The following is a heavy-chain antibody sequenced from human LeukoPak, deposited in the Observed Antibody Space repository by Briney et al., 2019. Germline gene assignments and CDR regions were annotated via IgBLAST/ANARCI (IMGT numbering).Heavy chain of an antibody. V-gene: IGHV3-9*03. D-gene: IGHD3-3*01. Sequence: GRSLRPSCAASGFTFDDYAMHWVRQAPGKGLEWVSGISWNSGSIGYADSVKGRFTISRDNAKNSLYLQMNSLRAEDMALYYCAKDLGNTIFGVVSNAFDIWGQGTMVTVSS. CDR1: GFTFDDYA. CDR3: AKDLGNTIFGVVSNAFDI. CDR2: ISWNSGSI. J-gene: IGHJ3*02.